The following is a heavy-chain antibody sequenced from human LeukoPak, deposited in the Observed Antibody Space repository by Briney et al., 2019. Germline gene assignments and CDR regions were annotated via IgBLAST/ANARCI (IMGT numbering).Heavy chain of an antibody. J-gene: IGHJ6*02. V-gene: IGHV1-69*04. CDR2: IIPILGIA. Sequence: VASVTVSCKASGGTFSSYAISWVRQAPGQGLEWMGRIIPILGIANYAQKFQGRVTITADKSTSTAYMELSSLRSEDTAVYYCARDQAPYCGGDCYSGYYYGMDVWGQGTTVTVSS. CDR1: GGTFSSYA. CDR3: ARDQAPYCGGDCYSGYYYGMDV. D-gene: IGHD2-21*02.